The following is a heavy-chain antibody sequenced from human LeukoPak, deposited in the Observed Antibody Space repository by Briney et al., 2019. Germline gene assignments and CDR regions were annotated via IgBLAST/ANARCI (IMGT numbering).Heavy chain of an antibody. CDR3: TSPERFCSGGSCYSGPNLPFDY. CDR2: IYPGDSDT. Sequence: GESRQISCKGSGYMFTSYWIAWVRQMPGKGLEYMGIIYPGDSDTRYSPSFQGQVTISVDKSISTAYLQWSSLKDSDTAMYYCTSPERFCSGGSCYSGPNLPFDYWGQGTQVSVSS. CDR1: GYMFTSYW. D-gene: IGHD2-15*01. J-gene: IGHJ4*02. V-gene: IGHV5-51*03.